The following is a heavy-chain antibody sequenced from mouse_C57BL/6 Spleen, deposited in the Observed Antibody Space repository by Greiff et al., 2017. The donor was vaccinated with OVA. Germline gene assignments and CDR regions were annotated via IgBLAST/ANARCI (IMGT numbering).Heavy chain of an antibody. J-gene: IGHJ3*01. CDR3: AMTTVVPSWFAY. CDR1: GYTFTSYW. CDR2: IDPTSGGT. V-gene: IGHV1-72*01. D-gene: IGHD1-1*01. Sequence: QVQLQQPGPELVKPGASVTLSCKASGYTFTSYWMHWVKQRPGRGLEWIGRIDPTSGGTKYNEKLKSKATLTVDKPSSTAYMQLSSLTSEDSGVYYCAMTTVVPSWFAYWGKGTLVTVAA.